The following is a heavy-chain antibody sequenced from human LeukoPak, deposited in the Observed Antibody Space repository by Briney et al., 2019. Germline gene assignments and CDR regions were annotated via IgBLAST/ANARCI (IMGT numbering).Heavy chain of an antibody. D-gene: IGHD4-23*01. CDR2: INHSGST. CDR3: ARAGNRYPTRALRWFFDY. V-gene: IGHV4-34*01. CDR1: GGSFSGYY. Sequence: KPSETLSHTCAVYGGSFSGYYWSWIRQPPGKGLEWIGEINHSGSTNYNPSLKSRVTISVDTSKNQFSLKLSSVTAADTAVYYCARAGNRYPTRALRWFFDYWGQGTLVTVSS. J-gene: IGHJ4*02.